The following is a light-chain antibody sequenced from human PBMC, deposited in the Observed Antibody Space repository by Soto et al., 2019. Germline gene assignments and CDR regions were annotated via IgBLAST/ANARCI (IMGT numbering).Light chain of an antibody. CDR3: QQYNYWRLT. Sequence: EKVMTQSPATLSVSPGETATLSCRASQSVSSDLAWYQQKPGQAPRLLIYGASTRATGIPVRFSGSGSGTEFTLTISSLQSEDFAVYYCQQYNYWRLTFGGGTKVEIK. CDR2: GAS. CDR1: QSVSSD. J-gene: IGKJ4*01. V-gene: IGKV3-15*01.